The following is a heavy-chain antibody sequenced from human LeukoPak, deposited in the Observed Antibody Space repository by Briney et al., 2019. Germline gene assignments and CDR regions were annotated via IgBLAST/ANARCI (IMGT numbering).Heavy chain of an antibody. D-gene: IGHD2-8*01. CDR2: ISDSGTTE. V-gene: IGHV3-48*03. CDR3: ARDGTTNRYNWFDS. J-gene: IGHJ5*01. CDR1: GFSLSSFQ. Sequence: GGSLRLSCAASGFSLSSFQMNWVRQAPGKGLEWISYISDSGTTEHYADSVKGRFTISRDNAKNSLYLQMNSLTGEDTALYYCARDGTTNRYNWFDSWGQGTLVTVSS.